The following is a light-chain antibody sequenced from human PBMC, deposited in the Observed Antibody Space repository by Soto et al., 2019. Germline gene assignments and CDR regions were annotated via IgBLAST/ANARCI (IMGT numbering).Light chain of an antibody. CDR2: GAS. CDR1: RTVRGN. J-gene: IGKJ4*01. V-gene: IGKV3-15*01. Sequence: EVVMTQSPATLSVSPGDTATLACRASRTVRGNVAWYQQKPGQAPRLLIFGASTRATGIPARFSGGGSGTEFTLTVSSLQSEDFAVYYCQQYSSWPPLAFGGGTKVEI. CDR3: QQYSSWPPLA.